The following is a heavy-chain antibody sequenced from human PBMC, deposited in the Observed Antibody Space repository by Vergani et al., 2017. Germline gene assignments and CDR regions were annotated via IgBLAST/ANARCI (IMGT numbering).Heavy chain of an antibody. J-gene: IGHJ4*02. CDR3: ARDLYCGGDCYSY. CDR2: INHSGGST. D-gene: IGHD2-21*02. V-gene: IGHV1-46*01. Sequence: QVLLVQSGAEVKKPGASVRVSCKTSGYTFTNYYIHWVQQAPGQGLEWMGIINHSGGSTTYAQQFQGRLTMTRDTSTSTVYMDLSNLRSEETAVYYCARDLYCGGDCYSYWGQGTLVTVSS. CDR1: GYTFTNYY.